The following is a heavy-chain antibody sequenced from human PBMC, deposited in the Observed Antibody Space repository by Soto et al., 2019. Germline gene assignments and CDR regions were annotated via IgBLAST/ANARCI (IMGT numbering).Heavy chain of an antibody. D-gene: IGHD3-3*01. CDR3: ARGKRFSDWFDP. Sequence: PSETLSLTCSVSGGTISGYYWTWIRQPAGKGLEWIGRIYSSVNTKYNPSLQSRVTMSLDTSNNQFSLRLTSVTAADTAVYYCARGKRFSDWFDPWGQGTLVTVSS. V-gene: IGHV4-4*07. CDR2: IYSSVNT. CDR1: GGTISGYY. J-gene: IGHJ5*02.